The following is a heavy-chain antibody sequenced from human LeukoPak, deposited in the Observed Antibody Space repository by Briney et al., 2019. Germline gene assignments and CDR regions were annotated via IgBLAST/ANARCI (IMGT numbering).Heavy chain of an antibody. J-gene: IGHJ5*02. CDR2: INAGNGGT. CDR3: AKEGREYQAWFDP. CDR1: GYTFTGYY. D-gene: IGHD2/OR15-2a*01. Sequence: ASVKVSCKASGYTFTGYYMHWVRQAPGQRLEWMGWINAGNGGTQYSQKFQGRVTITRDTSASTAYMELSSLRSEDTAVYYCAKEGREYQAWFDPWGQGTLVTVSS. V-gene: IGHV1-3*01.